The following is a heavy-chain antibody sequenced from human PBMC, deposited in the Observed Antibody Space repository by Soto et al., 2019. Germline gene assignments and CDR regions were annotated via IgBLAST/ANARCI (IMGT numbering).Heavy chain of an antibody. V-gene: IGHV4-34*01. CDR3: ARGGGGSYYFDY. J-gene: IGHJ4*02. Sequence: SETLSLTCAVYGGSFSGYYWSWIRQPPGKGLEWIGEINHSGSTNYNPSLKSRVTISVDTSKNQFSLKLSSVTAADTAVYYCARGGGGSYYFDYWGQGTLVTVSS. D-gene: IGHD2-15*01. CDR2: INHSGST. CDR1: GGSFSGYY.